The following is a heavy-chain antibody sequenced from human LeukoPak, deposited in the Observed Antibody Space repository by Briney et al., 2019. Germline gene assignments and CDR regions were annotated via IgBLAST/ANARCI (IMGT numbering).Heavy chain of an antibody. Sequence: GGSLRLSCAASGFTFSSYWMHWVRHAPGKGLVWVSRINSDGSSTSYADSVKGRFTISRDNAKNTLFLQMNSLRAEDTAVYFCARDSSSWYYFDYWGQGTLVTVSS. CDR3: ARDSSSWYYFDY. CDR1: GFTFSSYW. J-gene: IGHJ4*02. V-gene: IGHV3-74*01. CDR2: INSDGSST. D-gene: IGHD6-13*01.